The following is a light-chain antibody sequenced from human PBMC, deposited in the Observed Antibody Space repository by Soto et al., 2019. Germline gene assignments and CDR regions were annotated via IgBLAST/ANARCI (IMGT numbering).Light chain of an antibody. CDR2: ENN. Sequence: QSVLTQPPSVSAAPGPKVTISCSGSSSNIGNNYVSWYQQLPGTAPKLLIYENNKRPSGIPDPFSGSKSGTSATLGITGLQTGDEADYYCGTWDSSLSAVVFGGGTKLTVL. CDR3: GTWDSSLSAVV. CDR1: SSNIGNNY. V-gene: IGLV1-51*02. J-gene: IGLJ2*01.